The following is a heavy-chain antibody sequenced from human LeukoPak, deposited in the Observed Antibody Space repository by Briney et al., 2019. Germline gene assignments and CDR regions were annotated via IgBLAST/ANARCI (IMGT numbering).Heavy chain of an antibody. V-gene: IGHV4-39*01. J-gene: IGHJ5*02. CDR1: GGSIRSSYYY. D-gene: IGHD6-13*01. Sequence: SETLSLTCTVSGGSIRSSYYYWDWIRQPPGKGLEWIGSIYDSGSTYYNPSLKSRVTISVDTSKNQFSLKLSSVTAADTAVYYCARLRRGSSSWYRSFWFDPWGQGTLVTVSS. CDR2: IYDSGST. CDR3: ARLRRGSSSWYRSFWFDP.